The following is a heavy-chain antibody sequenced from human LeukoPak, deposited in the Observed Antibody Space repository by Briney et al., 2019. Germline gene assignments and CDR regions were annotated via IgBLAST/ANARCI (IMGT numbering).Heavy chain of an antibody. Sequence: PGGSLRLSCAASGFTFSNAWMSWVRQAPGKGLEWVGRIKSKTDGGTTDYAAPVEGRFTISRDDSKNTLYLQMNSLKTEDTAVYYCTTDLSGDYNIFDYWGQGTLVTVSS. CDR2: IKSKTDGGTT. V-gene: IGHV3-15*01. CDR1: GFTFSNAW. D-gene: IGHD4-17*01. J-gene: IGHJ4*02. CDR3: TTDLSGDYNIFDY.